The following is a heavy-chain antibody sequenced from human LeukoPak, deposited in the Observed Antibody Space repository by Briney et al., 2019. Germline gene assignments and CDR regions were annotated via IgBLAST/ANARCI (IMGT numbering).Heavy chain of an antibody. CDR3: ARVWLLWFGESPTFFDY. D-gene: IGHD3-10*01. Sequence: SETLSLTCTVSGGSVSSGSYYWSWIRQPPGKGLEWIGYIYYSGSTYYNPSLKSRVTIDTSKNQFSLKLSSVTAADTAVYYCARVWLLWFGESPTFFDYWGQGTLVTVSS. V-gene: IGHV4-61*01. J-gene: IGHJ4*02. CDR1: GGSVSSGSYY. CDR2: IYYSGST.